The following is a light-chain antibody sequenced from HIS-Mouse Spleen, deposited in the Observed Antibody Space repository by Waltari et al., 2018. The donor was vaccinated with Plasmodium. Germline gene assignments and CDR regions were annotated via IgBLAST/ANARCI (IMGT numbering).Light chain of an antibody. V-gene: IGLV3-10*01. Sequence: SYELTQPPSVSVSPGQTARNTCSGGALPHTYPYWYYQKSGQAPVLVIYEDSKRPSGIPERFSGSSSGTMATLTISGAQVEDEADYYCYSTDSSGNHRVFGGGTKLTVL. CDR2: EDS. CDR1: ALPHTY. J-gene: IGLJ3*02. CDR3: YSTDSSGNHRV.